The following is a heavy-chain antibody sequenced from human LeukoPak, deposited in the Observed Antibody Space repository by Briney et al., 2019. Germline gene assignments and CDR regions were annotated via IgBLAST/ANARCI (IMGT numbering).Heavy chain of an antibody. D-gene: IGHD3-22*01. CDR1: GGSISSYY. CDR2: IYTSGST. J-gene: IGHJ4*02. CDR3: ARDRYYYDSSGSNIFDY. V-gene: IGHV4-4*07. Sequence: SETLSLTCTVSGGSISSYYWSWTRQPAGKGLEWIGRIYTSGSTNYNPSLKSRVTMSVDTSKNQFSLKLSSVTAADTAVYYCARDRYYYDSSGSNIFDYWGQGTLVTVSS.